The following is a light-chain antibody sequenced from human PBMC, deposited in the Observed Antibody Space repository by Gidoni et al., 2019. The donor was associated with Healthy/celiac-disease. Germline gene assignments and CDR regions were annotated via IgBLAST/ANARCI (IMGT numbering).Light chain of an antibody. Sequence: DIHITQSPSSLSASVGDRVTITVRASQSISSYLKWYQQKPGKAPKLLIYAASSVQIGVPARFSGSGSGTDFTLTISSLQAEDVATYYCQQSYSTPRTFGQGTKVEIK. J-gene: IGKJ1*01. CDR3: QQSYSTPRT. CDR2: AAS. V-gene: IGKV1-39*01. CDR1: QSISSY.